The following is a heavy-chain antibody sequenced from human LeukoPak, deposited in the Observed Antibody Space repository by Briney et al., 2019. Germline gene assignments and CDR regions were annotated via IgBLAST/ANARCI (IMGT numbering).Heavy chain of an antibody. V-gene: IGHV3-21*01. J-gene: IGHJ6*02. CDR2: ITSSSSYI. CDR1: GFTFNSYT. D-gene: IGHD2-15*01. CDR3: ARDGGYCSGGSCYYYGMDV. Sequence: GGSLRLSCAASGFTFNSYTISWVRRAPGKGLERVSSITSSSSYIYYADSLKGRFTISRDNAKNSLYLQMNSLRAEDTAVYYCARDGGYCSGGSCYYYGMDVWGQGTTVTVSS.